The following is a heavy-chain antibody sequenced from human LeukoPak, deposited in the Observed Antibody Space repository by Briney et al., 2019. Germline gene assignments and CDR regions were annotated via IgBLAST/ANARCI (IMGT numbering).Heavy chain of an antibody. D-gene: IGHD4-17*01. CDR3: ARPDSATVTTRKYRTYYYYYGMDV. V-gene: IGHV1-8*01. J-gene: IGHJ6*02. Sequence: ASVKVSCKASGYTFTSYDINWVRQATGQGLEWMGWMSPNSGNTGYAQKFQGRVTMTRNTSISTAYMELSSLRSEDTAVYYCARPDSATVTTRKYRTYYYYYGMDVWGQGTTVTVSS. CDR2: MSPNSGNT. CDR1: GYTFTSYD.